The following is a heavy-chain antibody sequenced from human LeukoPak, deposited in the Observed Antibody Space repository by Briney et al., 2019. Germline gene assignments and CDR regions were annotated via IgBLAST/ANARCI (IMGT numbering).Heavy chain of an antibody. V-gene: IGHV3-21*01. D-gene: IGHD3-16*01. CDR2: ISSSSSYI. J-gene: IGHJ5*02. Sequence: GGSLRLSCAASGFTFSSYSMNWVRQAPGKGLEWVSSISSSSSYIYYADSVKGRFTISRDNAKNSLYLQMNSLRAEDTAVYYRARDRVGGGGFDPWGQGTLVTVSS. CDR3: ARDRVGGGGFDP. CDR1: GFTFSSYS.